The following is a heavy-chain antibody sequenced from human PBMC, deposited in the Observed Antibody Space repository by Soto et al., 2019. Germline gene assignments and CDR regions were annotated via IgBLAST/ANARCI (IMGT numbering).Heavy chain of an antibody. CDR3: WKNQMVSDFDY. CDR2: ISGSGGST. J-gene: IGHJ4*02. Sequence: GSLRLSCAASGFTFSSYAMSWVRQAPGKGLEWVSAISGSGGSTYYADSVKGRFTISRDTSKNTLYLQMNSLRAEDTAVYYCWKNQMVSDFDYWGQGTLVTVSS. D-gene: IGHD2-8*01. CDR1: GFTFSSYA. V-gene: IGHV3-23*01.